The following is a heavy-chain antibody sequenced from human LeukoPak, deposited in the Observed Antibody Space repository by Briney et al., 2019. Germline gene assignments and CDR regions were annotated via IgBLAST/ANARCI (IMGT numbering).Heavy chain of an antibody. CDR2: INPNSGGT. V-gene: IGHV1-2*02. CDR1: GYTFTGYY. CDR3: ARVPSPLVGAAEIDY. Sequence: ASVKVSCKASGYTFTGYYMHWVRQAPGQGLEWMGWINPNSGGTNYAQKFQGRVTMTRDTSISTAYMELSRLRSDDTAVYYCARVPSPLVGAAEIDYWGQGTLVTVSS. D-gene: IGHD1-26*01. J-gene: IGHJ4*02.